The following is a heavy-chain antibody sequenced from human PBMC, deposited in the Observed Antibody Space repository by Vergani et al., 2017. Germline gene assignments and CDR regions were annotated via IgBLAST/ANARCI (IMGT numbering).Heavy chain of an antibody. D-gene: IGHD1-26*01. CDR1: GDSLRGHY. CDR2: IYHSGST. Sequence: QVQLRQWGAGLVKPSETLSLTCGVYGDSLRGHYWGWLRQPPGKGLEWIGSIYHSGSTYYNPSLKSRVTISVYTSKHPFPLKLSSVTSADTAVYACARLGVGATVDYWGQGTLVTVSS. V-gene: IGHV4-38-2*01. CDR3: ARLGVGATVDY. J-gene: IGHJ4*02.